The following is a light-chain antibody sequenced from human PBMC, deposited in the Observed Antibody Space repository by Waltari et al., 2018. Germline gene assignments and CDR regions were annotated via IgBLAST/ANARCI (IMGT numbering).Light chain of an antibody. Sequence: QSLLTQPPSASGTPGQRVTMSCSGSSPNIGSYYVYWYQQLPGTAPKLLIDGNNQRPSGVPDRFSGSKSGTSGSLAISGLRSEGEADYYCAAWDDRLRGVVFGGGTKLTV. CDR1: SPNIGSYY. V-gene: IGLV1-47*01. CDR3: AAWDDRLRGVV. CDR2: GNN. J-gene: IGLJ2*01.